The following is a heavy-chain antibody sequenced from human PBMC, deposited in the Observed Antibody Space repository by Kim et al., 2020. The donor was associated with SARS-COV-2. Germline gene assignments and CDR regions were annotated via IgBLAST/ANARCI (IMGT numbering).Heavy chain of an antibody. Sequence: NPPLKSQVTISVDTAKNQFSLKLSSVTAADTAVYYCARAEVGATTAELDYWGQGTLVTVSS. J-gene: IGHJ4*02. CDR3: ARAEVGATTAELDY. D-gene: IGHD1-26*01. V-gene: IGHV4-59*01.